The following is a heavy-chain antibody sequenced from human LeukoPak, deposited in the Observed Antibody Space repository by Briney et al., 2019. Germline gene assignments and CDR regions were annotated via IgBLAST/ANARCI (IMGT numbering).Heavy chain of an antibody. CDR3: ARESEWSSAFDI. CDR2: IYSGGST. D-gene: IGHD2-8*01. Sequence: PGGSLRLSCAASGFTVSSNYMSWVRQAPGKGLDWVSVIYSGGSTYYADSVKGRFTISRDNSKNTLYLQMNSLRAEDTAVYYCARESEWSSAFDIWGQGTMVTVSS. J-gene: IGHJ3*02. V-gene: IGHV3-53*01. CDR1: GFTVSSNY.